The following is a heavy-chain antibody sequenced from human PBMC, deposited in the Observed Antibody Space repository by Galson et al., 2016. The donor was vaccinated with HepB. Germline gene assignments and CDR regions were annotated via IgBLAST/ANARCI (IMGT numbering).Heavy chain of an antibody. CDR3: CRDGGGGDY. Sequence: SLRLSCAASGFIFDDFDMSWVRQGPERGLEWVSGINWNGDKTGYADSVKGRFTISRDNIKNSLYLQMDNLRAEDTALYYCCRDGGGGDYWGQATLVTVSS. J-gene: IGHJ4*02. CDR2: INWNGDKT. V-gene: IGHV3-20*04. D-gene: IGHD3-16*01. CDR1: GFIFDDFD.